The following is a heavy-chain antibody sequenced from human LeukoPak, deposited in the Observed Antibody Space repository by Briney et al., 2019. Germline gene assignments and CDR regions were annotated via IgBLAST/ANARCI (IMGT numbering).Heavy chain of an antibody. CDR2: IIVYNGNT. Sequence: GASVKVSCKASGYSFANFCISWVRQAPGQGLEWIGWIIVYNGNTNYARNLQGRVTLTTDTSTSTAYMELRSLRSDDTALYYCARTCSSSSCYMVHWGQGTLVTVSS. CDR1: GYSFANFC. CDR3: ARTCSSSSCYMVH. J-gene: IGHJ4*02. V-gene: IGHV1-18*01. D-gene: IGHD2-2*02.